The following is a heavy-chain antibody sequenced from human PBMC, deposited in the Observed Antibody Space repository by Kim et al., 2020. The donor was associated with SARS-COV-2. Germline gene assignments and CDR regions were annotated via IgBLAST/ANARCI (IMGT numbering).Heavy chain of an antibody. J-gene: IGHJ4*02. D-gene: IGHD5-12*01. CDR1: GFTFSNYA. Sequence: GGSLRLSCVASGFTFSNYAMSWVRQAPGKGLEWVSAISGSGIRTYYADSVKSRFTISRDNSKHTVYVQMNSLRADDTAVYYCVKGGLRGRFDSWGPGTLV. CDR2: ISGSGIRT. V-gene: IGHV3-23*01. CDR3: VKGGLRGRFDS.